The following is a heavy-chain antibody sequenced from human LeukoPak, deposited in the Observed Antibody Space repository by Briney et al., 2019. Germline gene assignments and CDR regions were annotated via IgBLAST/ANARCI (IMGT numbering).Heavy chain of an antibody. Sequence: SETLSLTCAVYGGSFSGYYWSWIRQPPGKGLEWIGEINHSGSTNYNPSLKSRVTISVDTSKNQFSLKLSSVTAADTAVYYCAGMALATVVIYYFDYWGQGTLVTVSS. CDR1: GGSFSGYY. CDR2: INHSGST. D-gene: IGHD4-23*01. J-gene: IGHJ4*02. V-gene: IGHV4-34*01. CDR3: AGMALATVVIYYFDY.